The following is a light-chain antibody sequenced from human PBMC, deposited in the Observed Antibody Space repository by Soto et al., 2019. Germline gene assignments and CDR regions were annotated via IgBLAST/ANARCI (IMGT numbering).Light chain of an antibody. J-gene: IGLJ2*01. CDR2: VFD. V-gene: IGLV6-57*04. CDR3: PSYDGSNHVV. Sequence: NFMLTQPHSVSESPGETVTISCTRTGGSIASNYVQWYQQRPGSAPTTVIYVFDQRPSGVPDRFSGSIDRSSNSASLTISGLKPEDEADYYCPSYDGSNHVVLGGGTQLTVL. CDR1: GGSIASNY.